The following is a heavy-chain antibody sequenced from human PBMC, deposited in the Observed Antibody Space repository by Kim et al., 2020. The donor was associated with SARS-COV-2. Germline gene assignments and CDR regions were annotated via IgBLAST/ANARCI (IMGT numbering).Heavy chain of an antibody. J-gene: IGHJ6*02. CDR2: ISYDGSNK. V-gene: IGHV3-30*04. CDR3: ARAYSGNYYYGMDV. CDR1: GFTFSIYA. D-gene: IGHD1-26*01. Sequence: GGSLRLSCAASGFTFSIYAMHWVRQAPGKGLEWVAVISYDGSNKYSANSVKGRFTISRDNSKNTLYLQMNSLRPEDTAVYYCARAYSGNYYYGMDVWGQGTTVTVSS.